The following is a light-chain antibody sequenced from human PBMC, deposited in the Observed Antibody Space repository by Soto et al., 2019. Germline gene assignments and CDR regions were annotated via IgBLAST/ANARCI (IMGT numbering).Light chain of an antibody. J-gene: IGKJ2*01. V-gene: IGKV3-20*01. CDR1: PSVSSSY. CDR3: QQYGTSLPFT. Sequence: ELGLTQSPGTLSLSPGERATLSCRASPSVSSSYLAWYQQKPGQAPRLLIYAASSRATGIPDRFSGSGSGTDFTLTINRLEPEDFAVYFCQQYGTSLPFTFGQGTKVEIK. CDR2: AAS.